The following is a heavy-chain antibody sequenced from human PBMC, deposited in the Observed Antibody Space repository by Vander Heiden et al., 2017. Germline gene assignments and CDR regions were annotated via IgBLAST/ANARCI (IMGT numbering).Heavy chain of an antibody. J-gene: IGHJ5*02. V-gene: IGHV3-23*01. CDR1: GFTFNSYA. Sequence: VKLLESGGGLVQPGGSLRLSCAASGFTFNSYAMAWVRQAPGKGLEWVSGIRNNGATTYYADSVKGRFAISRDNSKNTVYLQMNSLRAGDTALYYCVKDRTYMTTGEWFGPWGQGTLVTVSS. CDR3: VKDRTYMTTGEWFGP. D-gene: IGHD4-17*01. CDR2: IRNNGATT.